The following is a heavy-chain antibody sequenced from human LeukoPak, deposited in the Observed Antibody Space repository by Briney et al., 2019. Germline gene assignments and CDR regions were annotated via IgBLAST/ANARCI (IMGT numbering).Heavy chain of an antibody. CDR3: ARLRGYYGSGSPFYYMDV. CDR2: INHSGST. J-gene: IGHJ6*03. Sequence: SESLSLTCAVYGGSFSGYYWSWIRQPPGKGLEWIGEINHSGSTYYNPSLKSRVTISVDTSKNQFSLKLSSVTAADTAVYYCARLRGYYGSGSPFYYMDVWGKGTTVTVSS. D-gene: IGHD3-10*01. V-gene: IGHV4-34*01. CDR1: GGSFSGYY.